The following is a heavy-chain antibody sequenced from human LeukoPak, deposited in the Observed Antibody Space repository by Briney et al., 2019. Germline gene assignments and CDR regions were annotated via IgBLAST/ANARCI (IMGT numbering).Heavy chain of an antibody. CDR3: ARDHSNWNYAPDF. V-gene: IGHV1-18*01. D-gene: IGHD1-7*01. CDR2: ISASKGNT. Sequence: ASVRVSCKASGYTFTRYGISWVRQAPGQGLQWLGGISASKGNTNYAQKFRDRVTMSTDTSTGTAYLDVRSLTSDDTAVYYCARDHSNWNYAPDFWGQGTLVIVSS. J-gene: IGHJ4*02. CDR1: GYTFTRYG.